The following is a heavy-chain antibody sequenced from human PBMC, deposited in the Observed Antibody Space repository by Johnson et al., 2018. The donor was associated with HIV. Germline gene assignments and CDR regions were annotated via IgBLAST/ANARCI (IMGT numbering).Heavy chain of an antibody. Sequence: VQLVESGGGVVQPGRSLRLSCAASGFTFSSYGMHWVRQAPGKGLEWVSGINWNGGSTGYAESVKGRFTISRDNAKKSLFLQMNSLRAEDTAVYYCAKDNYYDSSGSGAGGPYDAFDIWGQGTIVTVSS. D-gene: IGHD3-22*01. V-gene: IGHV3-20*04. J-gene: IGHJ3*02. CDR2: INWNGGST. CDR1: GFTFSSYG. CDR3: AKDNYYDSSGSGAGGPYDAFDI.